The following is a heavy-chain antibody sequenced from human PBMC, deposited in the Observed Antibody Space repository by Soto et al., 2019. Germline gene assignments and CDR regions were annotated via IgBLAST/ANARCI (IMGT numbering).Heavy chain of an antibody. CDR2: KNHSGST. J-gene: IGHJ6*02. CDR1: GDSINNGLW. V-gene: IGHV4-4*02. CDR3: SISSGWWRLDV. D-gene: IGHD6-19*01. Sequence: QLQLQESGPGLVKPSETLSLTCGVSGDSINNGLWWTWVRQPPGKGLEWIVEKNHSGSTNYNLCLKSRVPIYPDKTKNKFSQHLSSLTAADTAVYFCSISSGWWRLDVLGQGTTVTGSS.